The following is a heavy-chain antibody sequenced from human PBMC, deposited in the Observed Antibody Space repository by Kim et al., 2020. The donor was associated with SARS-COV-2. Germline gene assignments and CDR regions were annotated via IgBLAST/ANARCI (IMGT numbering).Heavy chain of an antibody. D-gene: IGHD3-10*01. J-gene: IGHJ3*02. CDR3: ARDRLLPWFGLPQDAFDI. Sequence: KGRFTNSRDNAKNSLYLQMNSLRAEDTAVYYCARDRLLPWFGLPQDAFDIWGQGTMVTVSS. V-gene: IGHV3-11*04.